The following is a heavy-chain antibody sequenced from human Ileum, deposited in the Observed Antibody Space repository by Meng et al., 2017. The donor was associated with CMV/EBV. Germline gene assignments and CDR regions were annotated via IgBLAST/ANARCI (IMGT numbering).Heavy chain of an antibody. Sequence: QVQLVQSGPEVKKPGASVSVSCKASGYTFTGYYIHWVRQAPGQGLEWMGYINPNSGGTNFAQNFQGRVTMIRDRSISTAYMELSRLRSDDTAVYFCARGIRVGDTGWHFDYWGQGTLVTVS. CDR2: INPNSGGT. D-gene: IGHD1-26*01. CDR1: GYTFTGYY. J-gene: IGHJ4*02. V-gene: IGHV1-2*02. CDR3: ARGIRVGDTGWHFDY.